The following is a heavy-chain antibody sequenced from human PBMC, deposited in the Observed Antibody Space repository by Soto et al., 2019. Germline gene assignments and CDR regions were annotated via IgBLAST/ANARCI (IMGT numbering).Heavy chain of an antibody. Sequence: QVQLQQSGPGLVKPSQTLSLTCDISGDSVSSNSAAWNWIRQTPSRGLEWLGRTYYRSKWYINYEVSVKSRIPVNPDTAKIQFSLQLNSVAPADTAVYYCARGSWDDVTGHYYMDVGGKETTVTVSS. CDR2: TYYRSKWYI. J-gene: IGHJ6*03. D-gene: IGHD1-1*01. V-gene: IGHV6-1*01. CDR3: ARGSWDDVTGHYYMDV. CDR1: GDSVSSNSAA.